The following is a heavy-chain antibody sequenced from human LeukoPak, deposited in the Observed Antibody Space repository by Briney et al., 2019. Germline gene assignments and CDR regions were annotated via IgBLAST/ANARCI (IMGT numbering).Heavy chain of an antibody. J-gene: IGHJ4*02. D-gene: IGHD3-22*01. CDR2: ISGSGDNT. CDR1: GFTFSSYA. Sequence: GASLRLSCAASGFTFSSYAMSWVRQAPGKGLEWVSGISGSGDNTYYADSVKGRFTISRDNSKNTLYVQVNSLGTEDTAAYYCAKGSYYDSSGSFYFDYWGQGTLVTVSS. CDR3: AKGSYYDSSGSFYFDY. V-gene: IGHV3-23*01.